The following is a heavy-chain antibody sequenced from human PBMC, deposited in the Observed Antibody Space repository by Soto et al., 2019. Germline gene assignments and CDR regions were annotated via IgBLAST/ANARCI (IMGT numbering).Heavy chain of an antibody. CDR3: AIWGTVTTLAYYFDY. V-gene: IGHV1-24*01. CDR1: GYTLTELS. J-gene: IGHJ4*02. D-gene: IGHD4-17*01. CDR2: FDPEDGET. Sequence: ASVKVSCKVSGYTLTELSMHWVRQAPGKGLEWMGGFDPEDGETIYAQKFQGRVTMTEDTSTDTAYMELSSLRSEDTAVYYCAIWGTVTTLAYYFDYRGQGTLVTGSS.